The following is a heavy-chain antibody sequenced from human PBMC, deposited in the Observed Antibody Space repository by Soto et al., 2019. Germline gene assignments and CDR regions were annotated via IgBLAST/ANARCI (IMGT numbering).Heavy chain of an antibody. CDR1: GFNFDNYG. Sequence: QVQLVESGGGVVQPGGSLRLSCQASGFNFDNYGMHWVRQAPGKGLEWVAVITYDGSFQYYADSVKGRFTISRDNSKNTLSLHLNTLKPEDTAVYHCAKDRVGGTFYTPLAFWGQGTLVTDSS. CDR3: AKDRVGGTFYTPLAF. CDR2: ITYDGSFQ. J-gene: IGHJ4*02. V-gene: IGHV3-30*18. D-gene: IGHD1-7*01.